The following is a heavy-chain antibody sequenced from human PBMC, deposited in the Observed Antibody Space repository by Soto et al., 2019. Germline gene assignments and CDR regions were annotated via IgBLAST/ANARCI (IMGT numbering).Heavy chain of an antibody. V-gene: IGHV3-21*01. CDR2: ISGSGTYI. J-gene: IGHJ4*02. CDR1: GVTSSPYS. D-gene: IGHD4-17*01. Sequence: GGSLRLSCAASGVTSSPYSMSWVRQAPGKGLEWVSSISGSGTYIYYADSVKGRVTISRDNANNSLYLHMTSPRAEDTAVYYCVTRVTTFYYWGQGTLVTVSS. CDR3: VTRVTTFYY.